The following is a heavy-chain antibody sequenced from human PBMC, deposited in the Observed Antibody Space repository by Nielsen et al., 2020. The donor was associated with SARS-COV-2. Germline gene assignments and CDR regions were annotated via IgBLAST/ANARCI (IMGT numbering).Heavy chain of an antibody. Sequence: WIRQPPGKGLEWVSYISSSGSTIYYADSVKGRFTISRDNAKNSLYLQMNSLRAEDTAVYYCARGSPCTNGVCYRERGLYYYYGMDVWGQGTTVTVSS. J-gene: IGHJ6*02. D-gene: IGHD2-8*01. CDR3: ARGSPCTNGVCYRERGLYYYYGMDV. V-gene: IGHV3-11*04. CDR2: ISSSGSTI.